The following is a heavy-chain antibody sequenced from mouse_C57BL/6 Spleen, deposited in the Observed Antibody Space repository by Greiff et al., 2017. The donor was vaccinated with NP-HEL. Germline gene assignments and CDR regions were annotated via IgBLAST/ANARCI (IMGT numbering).Heavy chain of an antibody. J-gene: IGHJ4*01. CDR1: GFTFSSYA. V-gene: IGHV5-9-1*02. D-gene: IGHD2-4*01. Sequence: EVKVVESGEGLVKPGGSLKLSCAASGFTFSSYAMSWVRQTPEKRLEWVAYISSGGDYIYYADTVKGRFTISRDNARNTLYLQMSSLKSEDTAMYYCTSPIYYDYEEAMDYWGQGTSVTVSS. CDR3: TSPIYYDYEEAMDY. CDR2: ISSGGDYI.